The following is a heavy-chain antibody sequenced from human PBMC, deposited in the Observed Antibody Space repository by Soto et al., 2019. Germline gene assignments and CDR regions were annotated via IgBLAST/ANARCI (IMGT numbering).Heavy chain of an antibody. Sequence: GASVKVFSKASGFTFTSSALQWVRQARGQRVQWIGWIVVGSGNTNYAQKFQERVTMTRYMATSTGYTELSSLRSEDTAVYYCAARIAAPGQRGYYYGMDVWGQGTTVAVSS. CDR3: AARIAAPGQRGYYYGMDV. J-gene: IGHJ6*02. D-gene: IGHD6-13*01. CDR1: GFTFTSSA. CDR2: IVVGSGNT. V-gene: IGHV1-58*01.